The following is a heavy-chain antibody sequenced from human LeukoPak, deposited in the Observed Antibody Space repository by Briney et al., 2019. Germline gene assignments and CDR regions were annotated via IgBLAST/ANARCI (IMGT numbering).Heavy chain of an antibody. V-gene: IGHV3-23*01. Sequence: QSGGSLRLSCAASGFTYDDYGMSWVRQAPGKGLEWVSAISGSGGSTYYADSVKGRFTISRDNSKNTLYLQMNSLRAEDTAVYYCAKDGQQLIDYYYYMDVWGKGTTVTISS. CDR2: ISGSGGST. CDR1: GFTYDDYG. CDR3: AKDGQQLIDYYYYMDV. D-gene: IGHD6-13*01. J-gene: IGHJ6*03.